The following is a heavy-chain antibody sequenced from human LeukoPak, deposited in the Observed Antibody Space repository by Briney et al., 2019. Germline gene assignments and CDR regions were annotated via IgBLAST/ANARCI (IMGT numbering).Heavy chain of an antibody. CDR2: TYYNGLT. V-gene: IGHV4-39*07. D-gene: IGHD6-13*01. J-gene: IGHJ4*02. Sequence: NPSETLSLTCSVSGGSISSNYSSTYYWGWIRQPPGKGLEWIGSTYYNGLTYDNPSLKSRVTISRDTSKNQFSLKLSSVTAADTAVYYCARLIAADPQLDSWGQGTLVTVSS. CDR3: ARLIAADPQLDS. CDR1: GGSISSNYSSTYY.